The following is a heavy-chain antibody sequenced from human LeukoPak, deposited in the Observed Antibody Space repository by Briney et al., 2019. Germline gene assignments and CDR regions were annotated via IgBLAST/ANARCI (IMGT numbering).Heavy chain of an antibody. J-gene: IGHJ5*02. CDR1: GGSFSGYY. V-gene: IGHV4-34*01. D-gene: IGHD1-1*01. Sequence: SETLSLTCAVYGGSFSGYYWSWIRQPPGKGLEWIGEINHSGSTNYNPSLKSRVTISVDTSKNQFSLKLSSVTAADTAVYYCARPVPSRLGWFDPWGQGTLVTVSS. CDR2: INHSGST. CDR3: ARPVPSRLGWFDP.